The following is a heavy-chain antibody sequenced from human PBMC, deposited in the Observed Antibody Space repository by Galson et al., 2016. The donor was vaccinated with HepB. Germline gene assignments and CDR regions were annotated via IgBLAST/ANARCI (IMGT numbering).Heavy chain of an antibody. D-gene: IGHD3-22*01. CDR3: ARGGYYDSSGSRRYHYYGMDV. J-gene: IGHJ6*02. CDR1: GRLFTMYS. CDR2: ISAYSGET. Sequence: SVKVSCKAVGRLFTMYSFTWVRQAPGQGLECMAWISAYSGETHSAQKFQGRVKVTRNTLTFTIQMELRSLSSDDTAVYFCARGGYYDSSGSRRYHYYGMDVWGQGTTVTVSS. V-gene: IGHV1-18*01.